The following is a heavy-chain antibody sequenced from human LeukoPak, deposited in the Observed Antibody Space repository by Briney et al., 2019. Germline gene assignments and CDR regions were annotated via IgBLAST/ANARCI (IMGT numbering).Heavy chain of an antibody. CDR1: GYTSTGCY. CDR2: LNPNSGGT. CDR3: ARDAGALDI. J-gene: IGHJ3*02. V-gene: IGHV1-2*06. Sequence: ASVKVSCKASGYTSTGCYMHWVRQPPGQGLEWAGRLNPNSGGTNRAQKVQGRVTMARDTAITTAYMELSGLRSDDTAVYYCARDAGALDIWGQGTMVTVSS.